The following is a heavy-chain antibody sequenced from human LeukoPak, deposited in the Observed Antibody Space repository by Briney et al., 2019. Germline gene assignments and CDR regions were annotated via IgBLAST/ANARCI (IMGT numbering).Heavy chain of an antibody. J-gene: IGHJ4*02. CDR2: IYYSGST. CDR3: ARERGSGRQPFDY. V-gene: IGHV4-39*07. D-gene: IGHD6-19*01. CDR1: GGSISSYY. Sequence: SETLSLTCTVSGGSISSYYWGWIRQPPGKGLEWIGSIYYSGSTYYNPSLKSRVTISVDTSKNQFSLKLSSVTAADTAVYYCARERGSGRQPFDYWGQGTLVTVSS.